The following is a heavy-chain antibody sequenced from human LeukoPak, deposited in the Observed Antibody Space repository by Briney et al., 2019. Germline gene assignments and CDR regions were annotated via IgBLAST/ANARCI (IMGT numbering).Heavy chain of an antibody. V-gene: IGHV3-74*01. D-gene: IGHD1-26*01. CDR2: IASDGST. CDR1: GFTFSSYW. CDR3: IGSGGWPGY. Sequence: SGGSLRLSCAASGFTFSSYWMHWVRQAPGKELVWVSRIASDGSTVYADSVKGRFTISRDNAKDTVYLQMNSLRVGDTAVYYCIGSGGWPGYWGQGTLVTVSS. J-gene: IGHJ4*02.